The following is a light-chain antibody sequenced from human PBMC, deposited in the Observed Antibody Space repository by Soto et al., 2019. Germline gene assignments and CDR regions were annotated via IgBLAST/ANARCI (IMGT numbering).Light chain of an antibody. CDR1: NIGS. V-gene: IGLV3-21*04. CDR3: QVWDSSSDYGV. CDR2: YDS. Sequence: SYELTQPPSVSVAPGETATITCRGLNIGSVHWYQQNPGQAPVLVMSYDSDRPSGIPERFSGSNSGNTATLTVSRVEAGDEADYYCQVWDSSSDYGVFGGGTKVTVL. J-gene: IGLJ3*02.